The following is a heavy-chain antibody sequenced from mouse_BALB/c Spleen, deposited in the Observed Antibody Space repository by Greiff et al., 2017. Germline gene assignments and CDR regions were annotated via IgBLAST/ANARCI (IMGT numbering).Heavy chain of an antibody. CDR2: IYPGTGST. CDR1: GYIFTSYW. CDR3: ARGDYGSSPFAY. J-gene: IGHJ3*01. Sequence: QVQLQQSGAELVRPGASVKLSCETSGYIFTSYWIHWVKQRSGQGLEWIARIYPGTGSTYYNETFKGEATLTADKSSSTAYMQLSSLKSEDSAVYFCARGDYGSSPFAYWGQGTLVTVSA. D-gene: IGHD1-1*01. V-gene: IGHV1S132*01.